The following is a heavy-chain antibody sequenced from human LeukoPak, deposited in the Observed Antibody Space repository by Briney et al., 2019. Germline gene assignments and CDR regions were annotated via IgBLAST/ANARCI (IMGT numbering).Heavy chain of an antibody. D-gene: IGHD2-2*01. CDR2: INYSGST. V-gene: IGHV4-59*12. CDR1: GGSISSYY. J-gene: IGHJ4*02. Sequence: PSETLSLTCTVSGGSISSYYWSWIRQPPGKGLEWIGYINYSGSTNYNPSLKSRVTISVDTSKNQFSLKLSAVTAADTAVYYCARGFGGGSTSHWGQGTLVTVSS. CDR3: ARGFGGGSTSH.